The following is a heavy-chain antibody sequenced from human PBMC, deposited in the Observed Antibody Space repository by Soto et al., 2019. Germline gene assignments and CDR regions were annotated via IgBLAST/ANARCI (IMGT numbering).Heavy chain of an antibody. CDR3: ARMGLGASQGHVDA. Sequence: PETLSLTCTIFGGPMSNYYCSWFRQPPGQGLEWIGYMGYNGYTSYNPSLRSRVTISLDTSKNQFSLNLSSVTAADTAPYYCARMGLGASQGHVDAWGQLATLTVAS. V-gene: IGHV4-59*08. CDR2: MGYNGYT. J-gene: IGHJ6*01. CDR1: GGPMSNYY.